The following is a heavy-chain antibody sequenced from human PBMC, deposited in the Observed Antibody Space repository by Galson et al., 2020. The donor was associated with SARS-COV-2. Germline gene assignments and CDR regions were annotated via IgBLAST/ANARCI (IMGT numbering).Heavy chain of an antibody. CDR3: ASLFSLPYTAHYYDGIDV. Sequence: ASVKVSFKASGYTFTSYAMHWVRQAPGQRLEWMGWINAGTGNTKYSQKFQGRVTITRDTSASTAYMELSSLRSEDTAVYYCASLFSLPYTAHYYDGIDVWGQGTTVTVSS. CDR2: INAGTGNT. J-gene: IGHJ6*02. V-gene: IGHV1-3*01. D-gene: IGHD2-2*02. CDR1: GYTFTSYA.